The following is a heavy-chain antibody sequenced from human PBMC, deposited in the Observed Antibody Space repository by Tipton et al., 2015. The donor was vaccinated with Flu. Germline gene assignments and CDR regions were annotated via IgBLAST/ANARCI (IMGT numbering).Heavy chain of an antibody. J-gene: IGHJ2*01. D-gene: IGHD2-15*01. CDR3: ARGYCSGGSYSYWYFDL. Sequence: TLSLTCTVSGGSMSSFYWSWIRKPAGKGLEWMGRMYAGGNTKYNPSLKSRVTISVDTSKNQFSLKLSSVTAADTAVYYCARGYCSGGSYSYWYFDLWGRGTLVTVSS. CDR1: GGSMSSFY. CDR2: MYAGGNT. V-gene: IGHV4-4*07.